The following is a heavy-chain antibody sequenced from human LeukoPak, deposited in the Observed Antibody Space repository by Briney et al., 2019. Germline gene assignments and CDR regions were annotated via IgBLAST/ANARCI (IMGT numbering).Heavy chain of an antibody. CDR2: IKQDGSEK. D-gene: IGHD3-22*01. V-gene: IGHV3-7*01. CDR3: ARQRTDSSGYYFWFDP. CDR1: GFTFSSYW. Sequence: GGSLRLSCAASGFTFSSYWMTWVRQAPGKGLEWVANIKQDGSEKYYVDSVKGRFTISRDNAKNSLYLQMNSLRAEDTAVYYCARQRTDSSGYYFWFDPWGQGTLVTVSS. J-gene: IGHJ5*02.